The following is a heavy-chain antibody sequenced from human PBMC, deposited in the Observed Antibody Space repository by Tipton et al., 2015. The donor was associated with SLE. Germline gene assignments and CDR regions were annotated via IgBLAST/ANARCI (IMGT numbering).Heavy chain of an antibody. J-gene: IGHJ4*02. D-gene: IGHD2-15*01. Sequence: TLSLTCAVSGGSISSGSYYWTWIRQPAGKGLEWIGRIYTSGSTNYNPSLKSRVTISVDTSKNQFSLKLSSVTAADTAVYYCARPYCSGGSCYFDYWGQGTLVTVSS. CDR2: IYTSGST. CDR1: GGSISSGSYY. CDR3: ARPYCSGGSCYFDY. V-gene: IGHV4-61*02.